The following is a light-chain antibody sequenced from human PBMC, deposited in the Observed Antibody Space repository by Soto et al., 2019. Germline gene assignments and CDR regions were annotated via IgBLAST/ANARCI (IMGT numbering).Light chain of an antibody. V-gene: IGKV1-5*03. CDR3: QNYDSYPLT. CDR1: QTISSW. CDR2: KAS. J-gene: IGKJ4*01. Sequence: DIQMTQSPSTLSASVGDRVTITCRASQTISSWLAWYQQKPGKAPKLLIYKASTLKSGVPSRFRGSGSGTLFTLAINNLQPEDFGTYYCQNYDSYPLTFGGGTKVDIK.